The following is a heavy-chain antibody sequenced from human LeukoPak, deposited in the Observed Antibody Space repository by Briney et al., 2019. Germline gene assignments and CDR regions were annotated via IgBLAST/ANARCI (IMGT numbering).Heavy chain of an antibody. V-gene: IGHV3-48*01. CDR2: ISSSSSTI. CDR3: ARDMTTVRYYYYMDV. CDR1: GFTFSSYS. D-gene: IGHD4-11*01. J-gene: IGHJ6*03. Sequence: GGSLRLSCAASGFTFSSYSMNWVRQAPGRGLEWVSYISSSSSTICYADSVKGRFTISRDNAKNSLYLQMNSLRAEDTAVYYCARDMTTVRYYYYMDVWGKGTTVTVSS.